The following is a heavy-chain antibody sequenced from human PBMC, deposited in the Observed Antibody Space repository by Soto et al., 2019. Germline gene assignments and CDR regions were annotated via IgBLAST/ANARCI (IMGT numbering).Heavy chain of an antibody. CDR1: GGSISSGGYY. Sequence: SETLSLTCTVSGGSISSGGYYWSWIRQHPGKGLEWIGYIYYSGSTYYNPSLKSRVTISVDTSKNQFSLKLSSVTAADTAVYYCARGTIYDILTGYYAFDIWGQGTTVTVSS. V-gene: IGHV4-31*03. J-gene: IGHJ3*02. CDR2: IYYSGST. D-gene: IGHD3-9*01. CDR3: ARGTIYDILTGYYAFDI.